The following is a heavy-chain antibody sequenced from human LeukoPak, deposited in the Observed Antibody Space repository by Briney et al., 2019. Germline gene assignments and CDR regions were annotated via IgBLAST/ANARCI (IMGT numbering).Heavy chain of an antibody. V-gene: IGHV3-23*01. Sequence: GGSLRLSCAASGFTFSSYGMSWVRQAPGKGLEWVSAISGSGGSTYYANSLRGRFTISRDNSKNTLYLEINNLRAEDTAIYYCAKVRDGSGYYSWFDPWGQGTLVTVSS. J-gene: IGHJ5*02. CDR3: AKVRDGSGYYSWFDP. CDR1: GFTFSSYG. CDR2: ISGSGGST. D-gene: IGHD3-22*01.